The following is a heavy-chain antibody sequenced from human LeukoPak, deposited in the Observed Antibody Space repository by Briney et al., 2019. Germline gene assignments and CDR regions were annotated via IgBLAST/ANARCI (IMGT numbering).Heavy chain of an antibody. Sequence: SETLSLTCTVSGASISSYYWTWIRQSPGKGPEYIGNVFYTGRTNYNPSLKSLVTVSLDTSKNQFSLRLNSVTAADTAVYYCARGWGYCSGGDCYFTYFDSWGQGSLVIVSS. V-gene: IGHV4-59*01. D-gene: IGHD2-15*01. CDR3: ARGWGYCSGGDCYFTYFDS. J-gene: IGHJ4*02. CDR1: GASISSYY. CDR2: VFYTGRT.